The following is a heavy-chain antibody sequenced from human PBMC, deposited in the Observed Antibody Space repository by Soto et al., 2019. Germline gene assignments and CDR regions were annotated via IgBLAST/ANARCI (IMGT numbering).Heavy chain of an antibody. CDR3: ARSPYSSGWCLDY. J-gene: IGHJ4*02. D-gene: IGHD6-19*01. V-gene: IGHV1-3*01. CDR1: GYTFTSYA. Sequence: ASVKVSCKASGYTFTSYAMHWMRQAPGQRLEWMGWINAGNGNTKYSQKFQGRVTITRDTSASTAYMELSSLRSEDTAVYYCARSPYSSGWCLDYWGQGTLVTVSS. CDR2: INAGNGNT.